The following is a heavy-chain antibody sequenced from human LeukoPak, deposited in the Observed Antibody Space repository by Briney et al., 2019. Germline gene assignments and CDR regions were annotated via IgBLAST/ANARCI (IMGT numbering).Heavy chain of an antibody. CDR1: GGFINSYY. CDR3: ARGRAEILRVRGVIYYYYYMDV. D-gene: IGHD3-10*01. Sequence: SETLSLTCTVSGGFINSYYWSWIRQAPGKGLEWIGSIYYSGRTNYNPSLKSRVTMSVDTSKKYFSLKLTSVTAADTAVYYCARGRAEILRVRGVIYYYYYMDVWGKGTTVTISS. V-gene: IGHV4-59*01. J-gene: IGHJ6*03. CDR2: IYYSGRT.